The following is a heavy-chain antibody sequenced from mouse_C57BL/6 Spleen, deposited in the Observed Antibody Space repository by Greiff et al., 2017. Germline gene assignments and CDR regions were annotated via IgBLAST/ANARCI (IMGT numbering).Heavy chain of an antibody. D-gene: IGHD2-4*01. J-gene: IGHJ3*01. V-gene: IGHV3-6*01. CDR1: GYSIPSGYY. CDR2: ISYDGSN. CDR3: ARERVYYDSPAWFAY. Sequence: EVQLQQSGPGLVKPSQSLSLTCSVTGYSIPSGYYWNWIRQFPGNKLEWMGYISYDGSNNSNPSLTNRISITRDTSKNQFFLKLNSVTTEDTATYYCARERVYYDSPAWFAYWGQGTLVTVSA.